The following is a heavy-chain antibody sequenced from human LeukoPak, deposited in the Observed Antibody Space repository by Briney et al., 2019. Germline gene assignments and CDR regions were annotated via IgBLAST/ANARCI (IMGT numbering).Heavy chain of an antibody. D-gene: IGHD4-17*01. CDR2: INAGNGNT. Sequence: ASVKVSCKASGYTFTSYGISWVRQAPGKGLEWMGWINAGNGNTKYSQEFQGRVTITRDTSASTAYMELSSLRSEDMAVYYCARLYGDYGNYFDYWGQGTLVTVSS. CDR1: GYTFTSYG. J-gene: IGHJ4*02. CDR3: ARLYGDYGNYFDY. V-gene: IGHV1-3*03.